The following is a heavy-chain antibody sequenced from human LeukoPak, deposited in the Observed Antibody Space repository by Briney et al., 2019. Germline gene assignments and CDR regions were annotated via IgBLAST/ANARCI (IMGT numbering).Heavy chain of an antibody. Sequence: PGGSLRLSCAASGSTFSSYWMSWVRQAPGKGLEWVANIKQDGSEKYYVDSVKGRFTISRDNAKNSLYLQMNSLRAEDTAVYYCARGPITMVRGVPAAWGQGTLVTVSS. J-gene: IGHJ5*02. CDR1: GSTFSSYW. V-gene: IGHV3-7*03. CDR2: IKQDGSEK. D-gene: IGHD3-10*01. CDR3: ARGPITMVRGVPAA.